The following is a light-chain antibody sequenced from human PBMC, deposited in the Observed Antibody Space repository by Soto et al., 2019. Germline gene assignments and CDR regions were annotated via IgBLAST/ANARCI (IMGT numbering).Light chain of an antibody. CDR1: SSNIGAGYD. Sequence: QSVLTQPPSVSGAPGQRVTISCTGSSSNIGAGYDVHWYQQLPGTAPKLLIYGNSNRPSGVPDRFSGSKSGTSASLAISGLRSEDEAVYYCASWDDRVGAVIFGGGTKGTVL. CDR3: ASWDDRVGAVI. V-gene: IGLV1-40*01. CDR2: GNS. J-gene: IGLJ2*01.